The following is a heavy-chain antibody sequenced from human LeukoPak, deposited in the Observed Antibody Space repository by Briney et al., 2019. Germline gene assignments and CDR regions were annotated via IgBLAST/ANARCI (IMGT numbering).Heavy chain of an antibody. CDR3: ARGGIAAAGYYYYYYMDV. J-gene: IGHJ6*03. CDR2: LYTSGST. Sequence: SETLSLTCTVSGDSISGYYWSWIRQPAGKGLEWIGRLYTSGSTNYNPSLKSRITTSVDTSRNQFSLKLSSVTAADTAVYYCARGGIAAAGYYYYYYMDVWGKGTTVTVSS. V-gene: IGHV4-4*07. CDR1: GDSISGYY. D-gene: IGHD6-13*01.